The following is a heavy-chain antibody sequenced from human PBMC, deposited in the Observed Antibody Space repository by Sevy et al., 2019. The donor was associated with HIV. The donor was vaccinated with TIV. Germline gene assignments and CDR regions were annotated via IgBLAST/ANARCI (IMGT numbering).Heavy chain of an antibody. CDR1: GFIFSGCV. CDR2: IGGSDDSI. D-gene: IGHD2-21*01. Sequence: GGSLRLSCTASGFIFSGCVLGWVRQLPGKRLEWVSSIGGSDDSIGYYGDSVKGRFTGSCDNSKNTAYLHMNSLGVEDTAVYYCAKGEVMNTRAGVDPWGQGTLVTVSS. V-gene: IGHV3-23*01. J-gene: IGHJ5*02. CDR3: AKGEVMNTRAGVDP.